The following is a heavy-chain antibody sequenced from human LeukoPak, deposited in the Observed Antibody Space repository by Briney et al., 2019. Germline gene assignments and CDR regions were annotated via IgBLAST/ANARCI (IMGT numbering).Heavy chain of an antibody. Sequence: PGGSLRLSCAASGFTFSSYAMHWVRQAPGKGLEWVAVISYDGSNKYYADSVKGRFTISRDNSKNTLYLQMNSLRAEDTAVYYCARDSSPGIPEGLFDYWGQGTLVTVSS. V-gene: IGHV3-30-3*01. CDR3: ARDSSPGIPEGLFDY. CDR2: ISYDGSNK. D-gene: IGHD1-14*01. J-gene: IGHJ4*02. CDR1: GFTFSSYA.